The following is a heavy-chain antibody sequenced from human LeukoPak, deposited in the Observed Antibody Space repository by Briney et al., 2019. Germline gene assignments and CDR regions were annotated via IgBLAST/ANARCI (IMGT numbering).Heavy chain of an antibody. Sequence: GGSLRLSCAASGFTFSSYAMNWVRQAPGKGLEWVSTISGIDTFYADSVKGRFTISRDNSKNTLYLQMISLRAEDTAVYYCTKDAPDSGGWFFFDSWGQGTLVTVSS. D-gene: IGHD6-19*01. CDR3: TKDAPDSGGWFFFDS. V-gene: IGHV3-23*01. CDR2: ISGIDT. CDR1: GFTFSSYA. J-gene: IGHJ4*02.